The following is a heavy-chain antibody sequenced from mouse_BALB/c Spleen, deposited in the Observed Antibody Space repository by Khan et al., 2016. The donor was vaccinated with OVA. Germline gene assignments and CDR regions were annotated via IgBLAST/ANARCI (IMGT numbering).Heavy chain of an antibody. CDR3: ARGGSSGPAWFAY. V-gene: IGHV3-6*02. J-gene: IGHJ3*01. CDR1: GYSITSGYF. Sequence: EVQLQESGPGLVKPSQSLSLTCSVTGYSITSGYFWNWIRQFPGNNLEWLGYIRYDGDSNYNPSLKNRISITRDTSKNQFFLKLNSVPPEDTATXDCARGGSSGPAWFAYWGQGTLVTVSA. CDR2: IRYDGDS. D-gene: IGHD3-1*01.